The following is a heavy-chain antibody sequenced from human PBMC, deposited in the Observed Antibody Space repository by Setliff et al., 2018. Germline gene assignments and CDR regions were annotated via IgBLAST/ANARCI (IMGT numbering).Heavy chain of an antibody. D-gene: IGHD2-15*01. J-gene: IGHJ5*02. CDR1: GGSISSYY. Sequence: SETLSLTCTVSGGSISSYYWSWIRQPPGKGLEWIGYIYYSGSTNYNPSLKSRVTISVDTSKNQFSLKLSSVTAADTAVYYCARRYCSGGSCDFDPWGRGTLVTVSS. CDR2: IYYSGST. V-gene: IGHV4-59*01. CDR3: ARRYCSGGSCDFDP.